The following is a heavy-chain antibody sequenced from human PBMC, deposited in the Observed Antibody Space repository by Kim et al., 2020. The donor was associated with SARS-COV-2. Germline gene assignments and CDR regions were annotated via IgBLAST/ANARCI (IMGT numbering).Heavy chain of an antibody. J-gene: IGHJ4*02. V-gene: IGHV3-21*01. CDR1: GFTFSSYS. CDR2: ISSSSSYI. D-gene: IGHD2-2*01. Sequence: GGSLRLSCAASGFTFSSYSMNWVRQAPGKGLEWVSSISSSSSYIYYADSVKGRFTISRDNAKNSLYLQMNSLRAEDTAVYYCARDRTSSIGSYWGQGTLVTVSS. CDR3: ARDRTSSIGSY.